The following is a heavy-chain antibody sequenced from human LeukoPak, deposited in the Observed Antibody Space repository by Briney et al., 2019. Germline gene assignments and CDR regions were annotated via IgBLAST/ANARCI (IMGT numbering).Heavy chain of an antibody. V-gene: IGHV3-7*01. J-gene: IGHJ4*02. D-gene: IGHD4/OR15-4a*01. CDR2: IKQDGSEK. Sequence: GGSLRLSCAASGFTFCSYWMSWVRQAPGKGLEWVANIKQDGSEKNYVDSVKGRFTISRDKAKNSLYLQMNSLRAEDTAVYYCARDAGDYGFHGDYWGQGTLVTVSS. CDR3: ARDAGDYGFHGDY. CDR1: GFTFCSYW.